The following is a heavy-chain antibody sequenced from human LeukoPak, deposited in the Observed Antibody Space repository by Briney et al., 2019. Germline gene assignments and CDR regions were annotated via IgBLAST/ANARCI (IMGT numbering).Heavy chain of an antibody. CDR2: ISYDGSNK. V-gene: IGHV3-30*18. J-gene: IGHJ4*02. D-gene: IGHD2-15*01. CDR1: GFTFSSYG. Sequence: GRSLRPSCAASGFTFSSYGMHWVRQAPGKGLEWVAVISYDGSNKYYADSVKGRFTISRDNSKNTLYLQMNSLRAEDTAVYYCAKGHCSGGSCYFDYWGQGTLVTVSS. CDR3: AKGHCSGGSCYFDY.